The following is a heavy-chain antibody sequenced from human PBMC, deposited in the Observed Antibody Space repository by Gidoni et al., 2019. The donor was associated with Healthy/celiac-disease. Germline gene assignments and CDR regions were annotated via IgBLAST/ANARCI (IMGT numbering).Heavy chain of an antibody. Sequence: HVQLVQSGAEVKKPGSSVTFSCKASVGTFSSYTISWVRQAPGQGLEWMGRIIPILGIANYAQKFQGRVTITADKSTSTAYMELSSLRSEDTAVYYCARGGGYCSGGSCYGVDYFDYWGQGTLVTVSS. V-gene: IGHV1-69*02. CDR1: VGTFSSYT. J-gene: IGHJ4*02. CDR2: IIPILGIA. CDR3: ARGGGYCSGGSCYGVDYFDY. D-gene: IGHD2-15*01.